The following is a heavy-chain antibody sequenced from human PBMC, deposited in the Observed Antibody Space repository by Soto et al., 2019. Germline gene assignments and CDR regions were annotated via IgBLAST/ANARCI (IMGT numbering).Heavy chain of an antibody. CDR1: GGSVSSGGSY. CDR3: ARAINDFWSCFSYYFDC. Sequence: QVQLQESGPGLVKPSQTLSLTCTVSGGSVSSGGSYWTWIRQHPGKGLEWIGYMYHSGITFYNPSLKSRAAISVDTSKNQFSLYLNSMTAADTAVYYCARAINDFWSCFSYYFDCWGQGTPVTVSS. CDR2: MYHSGIT. D-gene: IGHD3-3*01. V-gene: IGHV4-31*03. J-gene: IGHJ4*02.